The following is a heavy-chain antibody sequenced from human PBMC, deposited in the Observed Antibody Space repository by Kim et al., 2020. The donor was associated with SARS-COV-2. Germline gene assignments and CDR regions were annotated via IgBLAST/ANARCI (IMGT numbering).Heavy chain of an antibody. CDR3: AKVSVDILTDYYYGIDL. D-gene: IGHD3-9*01. V-gene: IGHV3-9*01. CDR2: ISWNSGSI. J-gene: IGHJ6*02. Sequence: GGSLRLSCAASGFTFDDYAMHWVRQAPGKGLEWVSGISWNSGSIGYADSVKGRFTISRDNAKNSLYLQMNSLRAEDTALYYCAKVSVDILTDYYYGIDLGGQDDTVSVSS. CDR1: GFTFDDYA.